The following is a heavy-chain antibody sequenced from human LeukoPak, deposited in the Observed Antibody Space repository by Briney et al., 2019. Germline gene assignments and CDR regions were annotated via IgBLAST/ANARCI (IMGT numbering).Heavy chain of an antibody. J-gene: IGHJ5*02. V-gene: IGHV4-34*01. CDR3: ARGGTTLSSSWYRGRWFDP. CDR1: GGSFSGYY. CDR2: INHSGST. Sequence: PSETLSLTCAVYGGSFSGYYWSWLRQPPGKGLEWIGEINHSGSTNYNPSLKSRVTISVDTSKNQCSLKLSSVTAADTAVYYCARGGTTLSSSWYRGRWFDPWGQGTLVTVSS. D-gene: IGHD6-13*01.